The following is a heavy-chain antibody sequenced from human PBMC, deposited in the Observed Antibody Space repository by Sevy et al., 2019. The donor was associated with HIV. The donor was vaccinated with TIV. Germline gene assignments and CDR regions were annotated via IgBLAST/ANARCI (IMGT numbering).Heavy chain of an antibody. CDR3: ARDLFSSSWYNYYYYGMDV. CDR2: ISSNGGST. D-gene: IGHD6-13*01. J-gene: IGHJ6*02. CDR1: GFTFSSYA. V-gene: IGHV3-64*01. Sequence: GGSLRLSCAASGFTFSSYAMHWVRHAPGKGLEYVSAISSNGGSTYYANSVKGIFTISRDNSKNTLYLKMGSMRAEDMAVYYCARDLFSSSWYNYYYYGMDVWGQGTTVTVSS.